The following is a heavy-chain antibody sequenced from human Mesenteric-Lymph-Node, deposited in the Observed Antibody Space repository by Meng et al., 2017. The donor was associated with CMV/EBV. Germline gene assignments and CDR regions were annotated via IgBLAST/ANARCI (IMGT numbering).Heavy chain of an antibody. V-gene: IGHV1-2*02. D-gene: IGHD1-26*01. CDR2: INANSGST. Sequence: ASVKVSCKSPGYTLTGYYIHWVRQAPGQGLEWMGWINANSGSTDYAQKFQGRVTMTRDTSISTAYMELSRLRSDDTAVYYCASVVGATSFDYWGQGTLVTVSS. CDR3: ASVVGATSFDY. J-gene: IGHJ4*02. CDR1: GYTLTGYY.